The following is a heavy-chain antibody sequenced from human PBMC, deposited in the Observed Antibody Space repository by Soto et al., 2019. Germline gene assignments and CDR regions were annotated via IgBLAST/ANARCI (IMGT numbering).Heavy chain of an antibody. CDR2: TRKKANSYST. CDR3: ARVTNTNGYYFHY. CDR1: GFTFSDHY. D-gene: IGHD2-8*01. J-gene: IGHJ4*02. V-gene: IGHV3-72*01. Sequence: GGSLRLSCAASGFTFSDHYMDWVRQAPGKGLDWVGRTRKKANSYSTEYAASVNGRLTVSRDDSKTHLYPQLNSLKSEDTAVYYCARVTNTNGYYFHYWGQGTLVTVSS.